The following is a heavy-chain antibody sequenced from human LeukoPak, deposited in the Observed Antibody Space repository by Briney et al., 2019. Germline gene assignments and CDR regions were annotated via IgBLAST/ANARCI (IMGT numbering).Heavy chain of an antibody. Sequence: GGSLRLSCAASGFTFSSYEMNWVRQAPGKGLEWVSYISSSGSTIYYADSVKGRFTISGDNAKNSLYLQMNSLRAEDTAVYYCAITYSSGWDYYYYYGMDVWGKGTTVTVSS. V-gene: IGHV3-48*03. J-gene: IGHJ6*04. CDR1: GFTFSSYE. CDR3: AITYSSGWDYYYYYGMDV. D-gene: IGHD6-19*01. CDR2: ISSSGSTI.